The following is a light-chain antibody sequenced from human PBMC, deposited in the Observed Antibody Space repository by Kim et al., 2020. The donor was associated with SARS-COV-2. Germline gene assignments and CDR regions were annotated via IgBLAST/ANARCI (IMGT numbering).Light chain of an antibody. J-gene: IGKJ4*01. Sequence: DNQMTQSPSAMSASVGDRVTITCRASQGIANYLAWFQQKPGKVPKRLIYAASSLQSGVPSRFSGGESGTEFTLTISSLQPEDFATYYCLQYKSYPLTYGGGTKVDIK. CDR2: AAS. CDR3: LQYKSYPLT. CDR1: QGIANY. V-gene: IGKV1-17*03.